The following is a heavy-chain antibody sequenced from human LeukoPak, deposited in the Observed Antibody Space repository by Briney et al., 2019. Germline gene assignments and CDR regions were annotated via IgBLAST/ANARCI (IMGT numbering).Heavy chain of an antibody. CDR3: ARGRITRTRRAFDI. J-gene: IGHJ3*02. Sequence: PSETLSLTCAVYGGSFSGYSCSWIGQPPRKGLEGIGEVNHSGSTNYNPSLKSRVTISVDTSKKQFSLKLRSVPAADAAVYYCARGRITRTRRAFDIWGQGTMVTVSS. D-gene: IGHD1-20*01. V-gene: IGHV4-34*01. CDR1: GGSFSGYS. CDR2: VNHSGST.